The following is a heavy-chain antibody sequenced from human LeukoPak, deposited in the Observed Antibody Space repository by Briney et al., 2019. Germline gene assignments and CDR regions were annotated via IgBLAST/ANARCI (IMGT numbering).Heavy chain of an antibody. V-gene: IGHV4-59*01. CDR1: GGSFSGYY. CDR2: IYYTGST. D-gene: IGHD4-11*01. Sequence: PSETLSLTCAVYGGSFSGYYWSWIRQPPGKGLDWIGYIYYTGSTNYNPSLKSRVTISVDTSKNQFSLRLISVTAADTAVYYCARGDGYSSSFYYGVDVWGQGITVTVSS. J-gene: IGHJ6*02. CDR3: ARGDGYSSSFYYGVDV.